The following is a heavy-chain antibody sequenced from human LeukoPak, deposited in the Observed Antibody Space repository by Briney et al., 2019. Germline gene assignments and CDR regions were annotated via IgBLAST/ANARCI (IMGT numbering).Heavy chain of an antibody. CDR2: ISSNGGST. CDR3: ARWASSTWYYGMDV. V-gene: IGHV3-64*01. CDR1: GFTFSSYA. J-gene: IGHJ6*02. Sequence: PGGSLRLSCAASGFTFSSYAMHWVRQAPGKGLEYVSAISSNGGSTYYANSVKGRFTISRDNSKNTLYLQMGSLRAEDMAVYYCARWASSTWYYGMDVWGQGATVTVSS. D-gene: IGHD6-13*01.